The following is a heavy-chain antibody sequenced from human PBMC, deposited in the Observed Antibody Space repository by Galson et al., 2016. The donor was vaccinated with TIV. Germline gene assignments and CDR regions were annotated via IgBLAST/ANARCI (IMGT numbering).Heavy chain of an antibody. J-gene: IGHJ6*02. CDR2: INPKSGDT. CDR3: ARIVYGSSALDV. V-gene: IGHV1-2*04. D-gene: IGHD4-17*01. CDR1: GYTFTGNY. Sequence: SVKVSCKASGYTFTGNYMHWVRQAPGQGLEWMGWINPKSGDTSYAQKFQDWVNVTRDMSISTVYMELSRLRSDDTAAYYCARIVYGSSALDVWGQGTTVTVSS.